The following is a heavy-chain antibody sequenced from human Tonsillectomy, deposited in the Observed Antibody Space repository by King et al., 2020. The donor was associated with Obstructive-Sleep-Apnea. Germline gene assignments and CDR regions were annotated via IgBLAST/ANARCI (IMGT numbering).Heavy chain of an antibody. Sequence: VQLVESGAEVKKPGASLKVSCKASGYTFTSYYMHWVRQAPGQGLEWMGIIKPSGGSTSYAQKFQGRVTMTSDTSTSTVYMELSSLRSEDTAMYYCAKGYNSDYWGQGTLVTVSS. D-gene: IGHD5-24*01. CDR3: AKGYNSDY. V-gene: IGHV1-46*01. CDR2: IKPSGGST. J-gene: IGHJ4*02. CDR1: GYTFTSYY.